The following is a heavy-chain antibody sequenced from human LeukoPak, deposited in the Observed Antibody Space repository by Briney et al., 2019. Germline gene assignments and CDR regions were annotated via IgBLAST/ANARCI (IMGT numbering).Heavy chain of an antibody. D-gene: IGHD4-23*01. CDR3: ARGGGGLYGGNSEIDY. J-gene: IGHJ4*02. CDR2: INHSGST. CDR1: GGSFSVYY. Sequence: SETLSLTCAVYGGSFSVYYWSWIRQPPGKGLEWIGEINHSGSTNYNPSLKSRVTISVDTSKNQFSLKLSSVTAADTAVYYCARGGGGLYGGNSEIDYWGQGTLVTVSS. V-gene: IGHV4-34*01.